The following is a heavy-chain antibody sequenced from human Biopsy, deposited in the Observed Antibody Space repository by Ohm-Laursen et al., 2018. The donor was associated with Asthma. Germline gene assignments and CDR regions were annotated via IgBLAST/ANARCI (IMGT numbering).Heavy chain of an antibody. Sequence: TLSLTCIVSGDAMSTSGSYWGWIRQSPGKGLEWIGSIYYSGRTNYSPSLESRVTISADTSKNHFSLKVTSVTAADTAVYYCARAVSSSSYWYFDLWGRGDLVTVSS. CDR2: IYYSGRT. V-gene: IGHV4-39*02. CDR1: GDAMSTSGSY. J-gene: IGHJ2*01. D-gene: IGHD6-6*01. CDR3: ARAVSSSSYWYFDL.